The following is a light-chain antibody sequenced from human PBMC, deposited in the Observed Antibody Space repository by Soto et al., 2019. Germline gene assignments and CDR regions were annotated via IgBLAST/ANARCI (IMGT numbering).Light chain of an antibody. V-gene: IGKV3-15*01. Sequence: EIEMTQSPATLSVSPGERATLSCRASQSVSSNLAWYQQKPGQAPRLLIYGASTRATGIPARFSGSGSGTEFTLTISSLQSEDFAVYYCQHYNNWPQFGQGTKVEIK. CDR3: QHYNNWPQ. CDR1: QSVSSN. CDR2: GAS. J-gene: IGKJ1*01.